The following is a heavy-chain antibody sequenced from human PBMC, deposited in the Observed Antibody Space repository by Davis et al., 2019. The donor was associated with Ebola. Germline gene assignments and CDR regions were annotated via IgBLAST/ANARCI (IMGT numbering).Heavy chain of an antibody. CDR2: INHSGGT. Sequence: PSETLSLTCAVYGGSFGGYYWSWIRQPPGKGLEWIGEINHSGGTNYNPSLKSRVTISLDTSKKQFFLNLRSVTAADTAVYYCARGYKRITIFGVVIMLDWFDPWGQGTLVTVPS. V-gene: IGHV4-34*01. J-gene: IGHJ5*02. D-gene: IGHD3-3*01. CDR3: ARGYKRITIFGVVIMLDWFDP. CDR1: GGSFGGYY.